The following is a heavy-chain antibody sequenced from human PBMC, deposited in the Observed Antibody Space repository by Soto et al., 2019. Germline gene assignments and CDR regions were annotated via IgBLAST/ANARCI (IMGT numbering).Heavy chain of an antibody. CDR1: GFTFSSYG. Sequence: GGSLRLSCAASGFTFSSYGLSWVRQAPGKGLEWVSAISGSGGSTYYADSVKGRFTISRDNSKKTLYLQMNSLRAEDTAVYYCAKAPKGNYYYGMDVWGQGTTVTVSS. CDR3: AKAPKGNYYYGMDV. CDR2: ISGSGGST. V-gene: IGHV3-23*01. J-gene: IGHJ6*02. D-gene: IGHD6-13*01.